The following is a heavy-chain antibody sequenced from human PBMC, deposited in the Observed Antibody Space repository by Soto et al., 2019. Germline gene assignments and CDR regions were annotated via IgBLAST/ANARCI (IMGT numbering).Heavy chain of an antibody. J-gene: IGHJ6*02. CDR3: AKAHSYYDILTGYSYYYYGMDV. Sequence: GGSLRLSCAASGFTFSSYAMSWVRQAPGKGLEWVSAISGSGGSTYYADSVKGRFTISRDNSKNTLYLQMNSLRAEDTAVYYCAKAHSYYDILTGYSYYYYGMDVWGQGTTVTVSS. CDR1: GFTFSSYA. V-gene: IGHV3-23*01. CDR2: ISGSGGST. D-gene: IGHD3-9*01.